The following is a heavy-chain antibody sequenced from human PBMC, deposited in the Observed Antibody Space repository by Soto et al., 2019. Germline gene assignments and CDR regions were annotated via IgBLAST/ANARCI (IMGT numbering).Heavy chain of an antibody. CDR3: ARDLGSGVDYYYNGMDV. CDR2: LFYSGST. CDR1: GGSIRSYY. V-gene: IGHV4-59*01. J-gene: IGHJ6*02. D-gene: IGHD5-12*01. Sequence: PSETLSLTCTVSGGSIRSYYWNWIRQTPGKGLEWIGYLFYSGSTDYNPSLKSRVTISVDTSKNQFSLKLNSVTAADTAVYYCARDLGSGVDYYYNGMDVWGQGTTVTVSS.